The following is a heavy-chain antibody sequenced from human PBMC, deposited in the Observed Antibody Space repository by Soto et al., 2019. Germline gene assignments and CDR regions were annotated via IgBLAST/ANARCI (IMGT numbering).Heavy chain of an antibody. CDR1: GGSISSSSYY. Sequence: PSETLSLTCTVSGGSISSSSYYWGWIRQPPGKGMEWIGSIYYSGSTYYNPFLKSRVTISVDTSKNQFSLKLSSVTAADTAVYYCARXSGGVIAAAGTDYYGMDVWGQGTTVTVS. D-gene: IGHD6-13*01. CDR2: IYYSGST. CDR3: ARXSGGVIAAAGTDYYGMDV. V-gene: IGHV4-39*01. J-gene: IGHJ6*02.